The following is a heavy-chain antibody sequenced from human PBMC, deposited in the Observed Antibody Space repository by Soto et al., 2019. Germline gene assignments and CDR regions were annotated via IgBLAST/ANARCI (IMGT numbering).Heavy chain of an antibody. J-gene: IGHJ4*02. Sequence: SETLSLTCIVSGESISSSSYYWGWFRQPPGKGLEWIGSIYYSGRTYYNPSFKSRVTISIDTSKNHFSLKLSSVTATDTAVYYCARQRTTVVTQAYFDHWGQGALLAVSS. CDR1: GESISSSSYY. D-gene: IGHD2-21*02. CDR2: IYYSGRT. V-gene: IGHV4-39*01. CDR3: ARQRTTVVTQAYFDH.